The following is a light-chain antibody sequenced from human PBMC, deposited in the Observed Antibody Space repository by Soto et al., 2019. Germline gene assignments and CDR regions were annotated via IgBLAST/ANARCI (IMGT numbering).Light chain of an antibody. V-gene: IGKV1-5*01. Sequence: DIQMTQSPSTLSASVGDRVTITCRASQSISSWLAWYQQKPGKAPKLLIYDASSLQSGVPSRFSGSGSRTEFTLTISSLQPDDFATYYCQQFHSYSWTFGQGTKVEIK. CDR3: QQFHSYSWT. J-gene: IGKJ1*01. CDR1: QSISSW. CDR2: DAS.